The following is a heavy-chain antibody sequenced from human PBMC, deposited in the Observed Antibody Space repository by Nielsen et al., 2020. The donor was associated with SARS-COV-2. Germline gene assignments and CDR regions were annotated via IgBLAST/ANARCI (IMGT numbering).Heavy chain of an antibody. CDR2: TSYDGRDK. D-gene: IGHD3-9*01. CDR1: EISFRSYG. CDR3: ARQATIYMNEVSGMDG. J-gene: IGHJ6*02. Sequence: GGSLRLSCVASEISFRSYGMHWVRQAPGKGLDWVAFTSYDGRDKFYADSVRGRFIVSRDNFRNTLSLHMDSLRTEDTAVYFCARQATIYMNEVSGMDGWGQGTTVTVSS. V-gene: IGHV3-30*03.